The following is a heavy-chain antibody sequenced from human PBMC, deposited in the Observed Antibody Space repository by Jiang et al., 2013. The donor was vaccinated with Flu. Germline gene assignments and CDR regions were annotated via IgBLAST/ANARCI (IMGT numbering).Heavy chain of an antibody. J-gene: IGHJ4*02. CDR2: TYYRSKWYN. CDR3: ARARGPGQGFFDY. Sequence: GPGLVKPSQTLSLTCAISGDSVSSNSATWSWIRQSPSRGLEWLGRTYYRSKWYNDYAVSVKSRITINPDTSKSQFSLQLNSVTPEDTAVYYCARARGPGQGFFDYWGQGALVTVSS. D-gene: IGHD5-12*01. V-gene: IGHV6-1*01. CDR1: GDSVSSNSAT.